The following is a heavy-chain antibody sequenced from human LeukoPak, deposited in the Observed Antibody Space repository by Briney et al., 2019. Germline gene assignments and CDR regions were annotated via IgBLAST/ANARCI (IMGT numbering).Heavy chain of an antibody. CDR2: IRYDGSDH. D-gene: IGHD5-18*01. Sequence: GGSLRVSCAASGFIFSNYGMHWVRQAPGKGLEWVTFIRYDGSDHEYADSVKGRFTISRDNSRNTLYLQMNSLRVEDTALYYCAKRIGYGYGLDHWGQGTLVTVSS. CDR1: GFIFSNYG. CDR3: AKRIGYGYGLDH. J-gene: IGHJ5*02. V-gene: IGHV3-30*02.